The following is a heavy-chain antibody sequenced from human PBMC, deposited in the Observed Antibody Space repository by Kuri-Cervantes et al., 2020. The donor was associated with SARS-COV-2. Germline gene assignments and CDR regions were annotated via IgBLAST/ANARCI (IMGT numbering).Heavy chain of an antibody. CDR1: GFTFSIYA. J-gene: IGHJ4*02. Sequence: GGSLRLSCAVSGFTFSIYAMSWVRQAPGKGLEWVSVIYSGGNSTYYADSVKGRFTISRDNSKNTLYLQMNILKTEDTAVYYCTRDKNAGFGEPNDYWGQGTLVTVSS. CDR2: IYSGGNST. D-gene: IGHD3-10*01. CDR3: TRDKNAGFGEPNDY. V-gene: IGHV3-23*03.